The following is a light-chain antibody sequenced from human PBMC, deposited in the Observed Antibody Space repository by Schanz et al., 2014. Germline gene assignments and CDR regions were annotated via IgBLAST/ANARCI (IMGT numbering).Light chain of an antibody. CDR1: SSNIGAGYD. CDR3: QSDDITLRGSV. J-gene: IGLJ3*02. V-gene: IGLV1-40*01. CDR2: GDK. Sequence: QSVLTQPPSVSGAPGQRVTISCTGSSSNIGAGYDVHWYQQHPGKAPTLLVHGDKNWPSGVPARLSGSKSDTSASLAITGLQPEDEAHYYCQSDDITLRGSVFGGGTKLTVL.